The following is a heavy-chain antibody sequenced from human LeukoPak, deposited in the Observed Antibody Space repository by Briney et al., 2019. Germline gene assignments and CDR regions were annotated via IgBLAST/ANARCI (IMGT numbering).Heavy chain of an antibody. CDR1: GFTFSSYS. V-gene: IGHV3-23*01. J-gene: IGHJ4*02. CDR3: AKVPGTGGYDWIFDY. D-gene: IGHD5-12*01. Sequence: PGGSLRLSCAASGFTFSSYSMNWVRQAPGKGLEWVSAISGSGGSTYYADSVKGRFTISRDNSKNTLYLQMNSLRAEDTAVYYCAKVPGTGGYDWIFDYWGQGTLVTVSS. CDR2: ISGSGGST.